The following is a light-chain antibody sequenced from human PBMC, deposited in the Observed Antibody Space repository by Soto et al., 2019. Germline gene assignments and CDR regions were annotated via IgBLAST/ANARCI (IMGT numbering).Light chain of an antibody. CDR2: DVS. J-gene: IGLJ2*01. V-gene: IGLV2-14*01. Sequence: QSALTLPASVSGSPGQSITSSCTGTSSDVGGYNYVSWYQQHPGKAPKLMIYDVSNRPSGVSNRFSGSKSGNTASLTISGLQAEDDADYSCSSYSSSSTLVFGGGTELTGL. CDR1: SSDVGGYNY. CDR3: SSYSSSSTLV.